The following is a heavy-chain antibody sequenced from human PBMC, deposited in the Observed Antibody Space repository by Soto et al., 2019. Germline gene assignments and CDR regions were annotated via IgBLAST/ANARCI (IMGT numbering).Heavy chain of an antibody. CDR2: INHSGST. D-gene: IGHD6-13*01. CDR1: GGSFSGYY. CDR3: AREKAAGTVEAFDI. Sequence: SETLCLTCAVYGGSFSGYYWSWIRQPPGKGLEWIGEINHSGSTNYNPSLKSRVTISVDTSKNQFSLKLSSVTAADTAVYYCAREKAAGTVEAFDIWGQGTMVTVSS. V-gene: IGHV4-34*01. J-gene: IGHJ3*02.